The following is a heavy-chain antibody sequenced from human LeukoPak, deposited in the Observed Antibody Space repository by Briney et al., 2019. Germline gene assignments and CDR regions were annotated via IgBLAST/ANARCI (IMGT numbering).Heavy chain of an antibody. V-gene: IGHV1-69*02. CDR2: IIPILGIA. CDR1: GGTFSSYT. CDR3: ARSPYCGGDCYPYYYYGMDV. Sequence: SVKVSCKASGGTFSSYTISWVRQAPGQGLEWMGRIIPILGIANYAQKFQGRVTITADKSTSTAYMELSSLRSEDTAVYYCARSPYCGGDCYPYYYYGMDVWGQGTTVTVSS. D-gene: IGHD2-21*02. J-gene: IGHJ6*02.